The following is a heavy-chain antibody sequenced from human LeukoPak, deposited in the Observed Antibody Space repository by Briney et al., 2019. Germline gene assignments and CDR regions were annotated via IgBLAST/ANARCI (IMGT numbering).Heavy chain of an antibody. CDR3: ARHYGTYYYGMDV. J-gene: IGHJ6*02. CDR2: IYYSGST. Sequence: PSEALSLTCTVSGGSISSYYWSWIRQPPGKGLEWIGYIYYSGSTNYNPSLKSRVTISVDTSKNQFSLKLSSVTAADTAVYYCARHYGTYYYGMDVWGQGTTVTVSS. D-gene: IGHD1-14*01. CDR1: GGSISSYY. V-gene: IGHV4-59*08.